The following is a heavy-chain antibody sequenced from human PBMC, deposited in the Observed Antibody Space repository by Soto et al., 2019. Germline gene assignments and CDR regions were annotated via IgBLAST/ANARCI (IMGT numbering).Heavy chain of an antibody. J-gene: IGHJ6*02. V-gene: IGHV4-39*01. CDR2: IYYSGST. Sequence: PSETLSLTCTVSGGSISSSSYYWGWIRQPPGKGLEWIGSIYYSGSTYYNPSLKSRVTISVDTSKNQYSLKLSSVTAAETAMYYCASRVGSSSRENYYYGMDVWGQGTTVTVSS. CDR1: GGSISSSSYY. D-gene: IGHD6-13*01. CDR3: ASRVGSSSRENYYYGMDV.